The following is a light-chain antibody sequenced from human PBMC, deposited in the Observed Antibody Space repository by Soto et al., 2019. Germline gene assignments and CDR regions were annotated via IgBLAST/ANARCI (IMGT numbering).Light chain of an antibody. CDR2: GNS. CDR1: SSNIGAGYD. Sequence: QSVLTQPPSVSGAPGQRVTISCTGSSSNIGAGYDVHWYQQLPGTAPKLLIYGNSNRPSGVPDRLSGSTSGTSASLAITGLQAEDEADYYCQSYDSSLSGSRVFGTGTKLTVL. CDR3: QSYDSSLSGSRV. J-gene: IGLJ1*01. V-gene: IGLV1-40*01.